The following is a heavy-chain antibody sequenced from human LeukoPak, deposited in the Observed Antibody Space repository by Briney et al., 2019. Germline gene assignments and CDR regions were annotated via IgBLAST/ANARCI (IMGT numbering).Heavy chain of an antibody. CDR2: IYSSGRS. V-gene: IGHV4-4*07. J-gene: IGHJ4*02. Sequence: PSETLSLTCTVSGASISTYYWSWIRQPAGKGLEWIGRIYSSGRSDYNPSLKSRVTMSVDTSKNQFSLKLSSVTAADTAVYYCAREGAYGDYNYWGQGTLVTVSS. CDR1: GASISTYY. CDR3: AREGAYGDYNY. D-gene: IGHD4-17*01.